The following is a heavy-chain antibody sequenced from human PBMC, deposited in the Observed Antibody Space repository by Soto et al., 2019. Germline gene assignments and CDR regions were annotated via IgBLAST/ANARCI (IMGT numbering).Heavy chain of an antibody. J-gene: IGHJ4*02. V-gene: IGHV3-74*01. CDR1: GFTSSIYW. CDR3: ARTSGPLDY. Sequence: GGSLRLSCAASGFTSSIYWMHWVRQAPGKGLVWVSCIKSDGSSTYYADSVKGRFTISRDNAKNTLYLQMNSLRAEDTAVYYGARTSGPLDYWGQGTLVTVSS. CDR2: IKSDGSST. D-gene: IGHD3-10*01.